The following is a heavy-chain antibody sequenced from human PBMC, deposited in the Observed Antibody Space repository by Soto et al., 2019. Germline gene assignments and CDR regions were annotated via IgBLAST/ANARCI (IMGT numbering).Heavy chain of an antibody. CDR2: IYYSGST. CDR3: ARNYEENDAFDI. Sequence: SETLSLTCTVSGGSISTYYWSWIRQPPGKGLEWIGYIYYSGSTSYNPSLKSRVTISVDTSKNQFSLKLRSVTAADTAVYYCARNYEENDAFDIWGQGTMVTVSS. V-gene: IGHV4-59*01. CDR1: GGSISTYY. J-gene: IGHJ3*02. D-gene: IGHD3-16*01.